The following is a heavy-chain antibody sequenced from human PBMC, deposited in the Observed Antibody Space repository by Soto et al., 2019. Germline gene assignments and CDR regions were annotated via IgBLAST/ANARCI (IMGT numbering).Heavy chain of an antibody. CDR3: ARDVSAPGNGMDV. V-gene: IGHV4-59*12. J-gene: IGHJ6*02. Sequence: SETLSLTCTVSGGSISNSYWNWIRQPPGKGLEWIGYIFYSGSTNYNPSLKSRVTISVDTSKNQFSLRLSSVTAADTAVYYCARDVSAPGNGMDVWGQGTTVTVSS. CDR2: IFYSGST. CDR1: GGSISNSY. D-gene: IGHD3-10*01.